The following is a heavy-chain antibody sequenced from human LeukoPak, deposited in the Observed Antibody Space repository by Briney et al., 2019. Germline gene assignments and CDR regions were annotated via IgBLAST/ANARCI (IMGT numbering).Heavy chain of an antibody. J-gene: IGHJ4*02. V-gene: IGHV4-39*07. CDR3: ARVGRGIVWTPRSFDY. Sequence: PSETLSLTCTVSGGSISSSSYYWGWIRQPPGKGLEWIGSIYYSGSTYYNPSLKSRVTISVDTSKNQFSLKLSSVTAADTAVYYCARVGRGIVWTPRSFDYWGQGTLVTVSS. CDR2: IYYSGST. CDR1: GGSISSSSYY. D-gene: IGHD1-26*01.